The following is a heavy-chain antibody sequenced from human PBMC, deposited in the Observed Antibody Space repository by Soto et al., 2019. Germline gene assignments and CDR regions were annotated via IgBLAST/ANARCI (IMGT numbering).Heavy chain of an antibody. V-gene: IGHV4-30-2*01. CDR2: IYHSGST. D-gene: IGHD3-10*01. CDR1: GGSIGSGGYS. J-gene: IGHJ4*02. CDR3: ARGERITMVRGVIIGGYYFDY. Sequence: PSETLSLTCAVSGGSIGSGGYSWSWIRQPPGKGLEWIGYIYHSGSTYYNPSLKSRVTISVDRSKNQFSLKLSSVTAADTAVYYCARGERITMVRGVIIGGYYFDYWGQGTLLTVSS.